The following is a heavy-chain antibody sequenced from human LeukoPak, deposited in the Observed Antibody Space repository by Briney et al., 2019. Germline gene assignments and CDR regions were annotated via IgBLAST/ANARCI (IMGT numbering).Heavy chain of an antibody. V-gene: IGHV5-51*01. J-gene: IGHJ4*02. CDR1: GYSFTSYW. Sequence: PGESLKISCKGSGYSFTSYWIGWVRQMPGKGLEWMGIIYPDDPDTRYSPSFQGQVTISADKSISTAYLQWSSLKASDTAIYYCARQGYYYDSGGYYAWDYWGQGTLVTVSS. D-gene: IGHD3-22*01. CDR2: IYPDDPDT. CDR3: ARQGYYYDSGGYYAWDY.